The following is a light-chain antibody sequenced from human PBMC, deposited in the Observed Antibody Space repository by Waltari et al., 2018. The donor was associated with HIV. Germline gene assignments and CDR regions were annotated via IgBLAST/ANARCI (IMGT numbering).Light chain of an antibody. CDR3: CSYTSVTTFEV. J-gene: IGLJ2*01. V-gene: IGLV2-14*03. CDR1: SSDIGGHDY. CDR2: DVF. Sequence: QSALTQPASVSGSAGQSITISCTGTSSDIGGHDYVSWYQHHPGTAPTLIIYDVFRRPFVVSNRFSGSKSGNTASLTISGLRAEDEAHYFCCSYTSVTTFEVFGGGTKLTVL.